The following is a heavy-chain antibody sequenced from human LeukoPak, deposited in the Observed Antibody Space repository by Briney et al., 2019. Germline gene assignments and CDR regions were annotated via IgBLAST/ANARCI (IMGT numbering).Heavy chain of an antibody. Sequence: ASVKVSCKASGYTFTSYGISWVRQAPGQGLEWMGWIRVYNGDTNYAQKLQGRVTMTTDTSTSTAYMELRSLRSDDTAVYYCASSGRGIYYFDYWGQGTLVTVSS. CDR1: GYTFTSYG. CDR2: IRVYNGDT. D-gene: IGHD3-3*01. V-gene: IGHV1-18*01. J-gene: IGHJ4*02. CDR3: ASSGRGIYYFDY.